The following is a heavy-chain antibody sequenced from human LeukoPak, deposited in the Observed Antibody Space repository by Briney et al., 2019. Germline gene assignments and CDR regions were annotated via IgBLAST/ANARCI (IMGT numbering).Heavy chain of an antibody. V-gene: IGHV4-34*01. CDR1: GGSFSGYY. CDR3: ARDRYCSGASCYSGWFDP. J-gene: IGHJ5*02. CDR2: INYSGST. Sequence: SETLSLTCAVYGGSFSGYYWSWIRQPPGKGLEWIGEINYSGSTNYNPSLKSRVTISVDTSKNQFSLKLSSVTAADTAVYYCARDRYCSGASCYSGWFDPWGQGTLVTVSS. D-gene: IGHD2-15*01.